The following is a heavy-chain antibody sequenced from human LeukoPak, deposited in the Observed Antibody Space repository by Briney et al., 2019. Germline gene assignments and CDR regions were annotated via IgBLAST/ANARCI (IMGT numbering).Heavy chain of an antibody. J-gene: IGHJ4*02. V-gene: IGHV4-30-4*01. CDR3: ARDRPRTNYYGSGSYSNYFDS. CDR2: IYYSGST. D-gene: IGHD3-10*01. CDR1: GGSISSGDYY. Sequence: SQTLSLTCTVSGGSISSGDYYWSWIRQPPGKGLEWIGYIYYSGSTYYNPSLKSRVTISVDTSKNHFSLKLSSVTAADTAVYYCARDRPRTNYYGSGSYSNYFDSWGQGTLVTVSS.